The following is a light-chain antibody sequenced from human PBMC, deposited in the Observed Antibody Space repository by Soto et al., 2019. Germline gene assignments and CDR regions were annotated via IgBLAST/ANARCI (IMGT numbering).Light chain of an antibody. CDR3: QQYDSSPRT. CDR1: QSVSSS. Sequence: EIVMTQSPATLSVSPGERATLSCRASQSVSSSLAWYQQKPGQAPRLLIYGPSSRATGIPDRFSGSGSGTDFTLTINRLEPGDFAVYYCQQYDSSPRTFSQGTKVDIK. V-gene: IGKV3-20*01. CDR2: GPS. J-gene: IGKJ1*01.